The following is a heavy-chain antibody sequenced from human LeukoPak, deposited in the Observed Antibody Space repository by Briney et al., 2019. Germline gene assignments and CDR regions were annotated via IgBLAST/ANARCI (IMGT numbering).Heavy chain of an antibody. J-gene: IGHJ3*01. CDR2: ISGSGGSR. CDR3: AKDIVVKGGLWDGFDY. CDR1: GFTFSSYG. D-gene: IGHD3-9*01. Sequence: PGGSLRLSCAASGFTFSSYGMSWVRQAPGKGLEWVSAISGSGGSRYYADSVKGRFTISRDNPKNTLYLQMNSLRAEDTGLYYCAKDIVVKGGLWDGFDYWGRGTMVTVSS. V-gene: IGHV3-23*01.